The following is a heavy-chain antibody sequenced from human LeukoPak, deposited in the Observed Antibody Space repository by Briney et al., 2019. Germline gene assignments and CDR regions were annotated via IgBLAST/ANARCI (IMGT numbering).Heavy chain of an antibody. D-gene: IGHD3-10*01. CDR2: ISGSGSYT. J-gene: IGHJ4*02. CDR1: GFTFSSYA. Sequence: SGGSLRLSCAASGFTFSSYAMSWVRQAPGKGLEWVSSISGSGSYTYYADSVKGRFTISRDNSKNTLYLQMNSLRAEDTAIYYCAGYYYGSGSPSRYYDYSGQGTLVTVSS. V-gene: IGHV3-23*01. CDR3: AGYYYGSGSPSRYYDY.